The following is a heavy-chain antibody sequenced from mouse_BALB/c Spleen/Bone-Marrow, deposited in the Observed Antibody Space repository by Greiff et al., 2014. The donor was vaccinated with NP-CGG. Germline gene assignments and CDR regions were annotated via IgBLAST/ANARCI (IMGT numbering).Heavy chain of an antibody. CDR2: IYPGGGDT. J-gene: IGHJ3*01. CDR1: GYTFTSYW. Sequence: ESGAELARPGASVKLSCKASGYTFTSYWMQWVKQRPGQGLEWIGTIYPGGGDTRYTQKFKGKATLTAEKSSSTAYMQLSGLASEDAAVYYCARGGYGNCVFAYWGQGTLVTVSA. CDR3: ARGGYGNCVFAY. V-gene: IGHV1-87*01. D-gene: IGHD2-1*01.